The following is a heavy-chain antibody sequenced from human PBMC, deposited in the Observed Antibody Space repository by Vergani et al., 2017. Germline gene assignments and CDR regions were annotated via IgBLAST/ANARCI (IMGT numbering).Heavy chain of an antibody. Sequence: QVQLVESGGGVVQPGRSLRLSCAASGFTFGDHGIHWVRRAPGKGLEWVALISCDGTNKYYTNSVRGRFTISRDNSKSTLFLQMNSLRVEDMAVYYCARDRGDCRYYCDFDNYDMHVWGKGTTVTVSS. D-gene: IGHD3-9*01. CDR1: GFTFGDHG. V-gene: IGHV3-30-3*01. CDR3: ARDRGDCRYYCDFDNYDMHV. CDR2: ISCDGTNK. J-gene: IGHJ6*03.